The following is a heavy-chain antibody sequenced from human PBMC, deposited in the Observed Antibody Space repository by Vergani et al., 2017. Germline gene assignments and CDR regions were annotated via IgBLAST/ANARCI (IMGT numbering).Heavy chain of an antibody. Sequence: QVQLVQSGAEVKKPGASVKVSCKASGHIFTDQYIHWVRQAPGQGLEYMGWISPNSGGTNYAQKFRGRVTMTRDTSISTDYMELSNLRSDDTAVYYCARGQGVYYDTTGYFNWFDPWGQGTLVTVSS. D-gene: IGHD3-22*01. V-gene: IGHV1-2*02. CDR2: ISPNSGGT. J-gene: IGHJ5*02. CDR3: ARGQGVYYDTTGYFNWFDP. CDR1: GHIFTDQY.